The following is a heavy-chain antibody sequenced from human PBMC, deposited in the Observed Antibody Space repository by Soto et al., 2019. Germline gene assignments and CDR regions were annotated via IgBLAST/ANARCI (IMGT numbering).Heavy chain of an antibody. V-gene: IGHV6-1*01. CDR1: GDSVSSNSAA. D-gene: IGHD2-2*01. Sequence: SQTLSLTCVISGDSVSSNSAAWNWIRQYPSRGLEWLGRTYYRSKWYNDYAVSVKSRITINPDTSKNQFSLQLNSVTPEDTALYYCARAAVVVPAANYYYGMDVWGQGTTVTVSS. J-gene: IGHJ6*02. CDR2: TYYRSKWYN. CDR3: ARAAVVVPAANYYYGMDV.